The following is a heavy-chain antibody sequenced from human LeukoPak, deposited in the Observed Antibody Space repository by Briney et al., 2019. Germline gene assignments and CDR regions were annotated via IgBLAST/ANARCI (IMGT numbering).Heavy chain of an antibody. V-gene: IGHV3-21*01. J-gene: IGHJ3*02. Sequence: NWVRQAPGKGLGWVSSISSSSSYIYYADSVKGRFTISRDNAKNSLYLQMNSLRAEDTAVYYCARGIDDAFDIWGQGTMVTVSS. CDR3: ARGIDDAFDI. CDR2: ISSSSSYI.